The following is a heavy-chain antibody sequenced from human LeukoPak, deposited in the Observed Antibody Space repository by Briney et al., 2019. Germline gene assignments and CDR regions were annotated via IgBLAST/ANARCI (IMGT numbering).Heavy chain of an antibody. Sequence: PSETLSLTCAVSGGSISSSNWWSWVRQPPGKGLEWIGEIYHSGSTNYNPSLKSRVTISVDKSKNQFSLKLSSVTAADTAVYYCARSRKGDSSGYYYVLRAFDIWGQGTMVTVSS. CDR1: GGSISSSNW. D-gene: IGHD3-22*01. CDR3: ARSRKGDSSGYYYVLRAFDI. V-gene: IGHV4-4*02. CDR2: IYHSGST. J-gene: IGHJ3*02.